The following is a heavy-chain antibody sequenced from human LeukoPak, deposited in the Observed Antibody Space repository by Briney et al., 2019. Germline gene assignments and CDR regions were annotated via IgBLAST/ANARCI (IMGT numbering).Heavy chain of an antibody. CDR2: IYYSGST. V-gene: IGHV4-59*08. J-gene: IGHJ3*02. CDR3: ARHCDGYNCFDI. CDR1: GGSISSYY. D-gene: IGHD5-24*01. Sequence: SETLSLTCTVSGGSISSYYWSWIRQPPGKGLEWIGYIYYSGSTNYNPSLKSRVTISVDTSKNQFSLKLSSVTAADTAVYYSARHCDGYNCFDIWGQGTMVTVSS.